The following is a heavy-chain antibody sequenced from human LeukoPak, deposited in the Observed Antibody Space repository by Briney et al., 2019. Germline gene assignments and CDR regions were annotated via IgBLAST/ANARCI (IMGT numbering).Heavy chain of an antibody. V-gene: IGHV3-23*01. CDR3: AKDLGDSSGYYHRYFDY. J-gene: IGHJ4*02. Sequence: GGSLRLSCAASGFTFTNYGMSWVRQPPGKGLECVSSISSYGGTIYYADSVKGRFTISRDNSKNTLYLQMNSLRAEDTAVYYCAKDLGDSSGYYHRYFDYWGQGTLVTVSS. CDR1: GFTFTNYG. CDR2: ISSYGGTI. D-gene: IGHD3-22*01.